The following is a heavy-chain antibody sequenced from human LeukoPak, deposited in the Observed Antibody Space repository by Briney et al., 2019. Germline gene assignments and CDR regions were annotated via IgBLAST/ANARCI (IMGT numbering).Heavy chain of an antibody. V-gene: IGHV3-23*01. CDR3: ATNAGPGPDDAFDI. CDR2: ISGSGGST. J-gene: IGHJ3*02. Sequence: GGSLRLSCAASGFTFSSYAMSWVRQAPGKGLHWVSTISGSGGSTYYADSLKGRVTISRDNSKNTLHLQMNSLGAEDTAVYYCATNAGPGPDDAFDIWGQGTMVTVSS. CDR1: GFTFSSYA.